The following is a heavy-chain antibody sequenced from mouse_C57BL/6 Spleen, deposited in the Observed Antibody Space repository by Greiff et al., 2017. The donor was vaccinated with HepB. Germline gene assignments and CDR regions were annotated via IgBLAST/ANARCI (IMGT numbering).Heavy chain of an antibody. CDR1: GYTFTSYW. Sequence: QVQLQQPGAELVRPGSSVKLSCKASGYTFTSYWMHWVKQRPIQGLEWIGNIDPSDSETHYNQKFKDKATLTVDKSSSTAYMQLSSLTSEDSAVYYCAREGTGPWFAYWGQGTLVTVSA. V-gene: IGHV1-52*01. D-gene: IGHD4-1*01. J-gene: IGHJ3*01. CDR3: AREGTGPWFAY. CDR2: IDPSDSET.